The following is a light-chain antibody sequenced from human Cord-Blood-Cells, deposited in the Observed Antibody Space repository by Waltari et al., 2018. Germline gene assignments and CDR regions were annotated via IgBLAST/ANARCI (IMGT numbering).Light chain of an antibody. Sequence: QSALTQPASVSGAPGQSITISCTGNSSDVGGYNYVSWYQQHPGQAPKLMIYDVSKRPSGVSNRFSGSKSGNTASLTISGLQAEDEADYYCSSYTSSSTWVFGGGTKLTVL. CDR2: DVS. J-gene: IGLJ3*02. CDR1: SSDVGGYNY. CDR3: SSYTSSSTWV. V-gene: IGLV2-14*01.